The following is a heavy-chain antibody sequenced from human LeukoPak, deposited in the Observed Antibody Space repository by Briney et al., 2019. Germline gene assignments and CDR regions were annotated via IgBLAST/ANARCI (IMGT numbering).Heavy chain of an antibody. D-gene: IGHD3-10*01. V-gene: IGHV3-49*04. CDR1: GFTFGDYA. CDR2: IRNKAYGGTT. Sequence: GGSLRLSCTASGFTFGDYAMSWVRQAPGKGLEWVGFIRNKAYGGTTEYAASVKGRFTISRDDSKSIAYLQMNSLKTEDTAVYYCTFAYGSGSRRHHYYYYYGMDVWGKGTTVTVSS. J-gene: IGHJ6*04. CDR3: TFAYGSGSRRHHYYYYYGMDV.